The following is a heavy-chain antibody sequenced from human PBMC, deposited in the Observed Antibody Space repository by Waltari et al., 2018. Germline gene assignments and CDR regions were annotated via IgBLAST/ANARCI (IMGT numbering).Heavy chain of an antibody. CDR3: ARSYIVLVVYAPDY. Sequence: QVQLVESGGGVVQPGWSLRLSCAASGFTFSSYAMHWFRQAPGKGLEWVAVISYDGSNKYYADSVKGRFTISRDNSKNTLYLQMNSLRAEDTAVYYCARSYIVLVVYAPDYWGQGTLVTVSS. CDR2: ISYDGSNK. CDR1: GFTFSSYA. D-gene: IGHD2-8*02. V-gene: IGHV3-30-3*01. J-gene: IGHJ4*02.